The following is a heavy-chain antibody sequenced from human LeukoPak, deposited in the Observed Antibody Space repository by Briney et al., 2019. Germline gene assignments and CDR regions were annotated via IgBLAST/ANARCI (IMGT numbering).Heavy chain of an antibody. V-gene: IGHV1-69*05. J-gene: IGHJ4*02. D-gene: IGHD2-21*02. CDR2: IIPIFGTA. CDR1: AGTFSSYA. Sequence: SMKVSCKASAGTFSSYAISWDRQAPGQGLEWMGAIIPIFGTANYAQKFQGRVTITTDESTSTAYMELSSLRSEDTAVYYCARLCGGDCPDDYWGQGTLVTVSS. CDR3: ARLCGGDCPDDY.